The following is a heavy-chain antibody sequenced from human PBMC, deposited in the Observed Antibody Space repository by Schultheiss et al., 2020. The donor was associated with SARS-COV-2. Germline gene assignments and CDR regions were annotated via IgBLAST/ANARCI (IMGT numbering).Heavy chain of an antibody. J-gene: IGHJ4*02. CDR1: GDSVSSNSAA. CDR2: TYYRSKWYN. CDR3: ARAKPRDSGYEEGFDY. D-gene: IGHD5-12*01. Sequence: SQTLSLTCAISGDSVSSNSAAWNWIRQSPSRGLEWLGRTYYRSKWYNDYAVSVKSRITINPDTSKNQFSLQLNSVTPEDTAVYYCARAKPRDSGYEEGFDYWGQGTLVTVSS. V-gene: IGHV6-1*01.